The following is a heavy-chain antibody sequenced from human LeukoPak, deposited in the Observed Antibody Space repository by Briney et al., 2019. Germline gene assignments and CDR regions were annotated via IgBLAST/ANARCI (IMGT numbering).Heavy chain of an antibody. CDR2: ISGGGGST. CDR1: GFTFSSYA. Sequence: PGGSLRLSCAASGFTFSSYAMSWVRQAPGKGLEWVSAISGGGGSTYYADSVKGRFTISRDNSKNTLYLQMNSLRAEDTAVYYCAKRLGSNDNAFDIWGQGTMVTVSS. J-gene: IGHJ3*02. D-gene: IGHD3-9*01. CDR3: AKRLGSNDNAFDI. V-gene: IGHV3-23*01.